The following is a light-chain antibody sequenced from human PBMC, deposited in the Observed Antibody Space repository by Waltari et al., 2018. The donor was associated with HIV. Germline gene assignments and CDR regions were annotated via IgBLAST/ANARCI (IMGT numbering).Light chain of an antibody. CDR2: EVS. V-gene: IGLV2-14*03. Sequence: QSALTQAASVSGSPGQSITISCTGRRSAIGAYNYVSWYQQPPDKVPKLVIYEVSNRPSGIANRFSGSKSGNTASLTISGLQADDEASYYCSSYTASSTLDVVFGGGTRLTVL. J-gene: IGLJ2*01. CDR1: RSAIGAYNY. CDR3: SSYTASSTLDVV.